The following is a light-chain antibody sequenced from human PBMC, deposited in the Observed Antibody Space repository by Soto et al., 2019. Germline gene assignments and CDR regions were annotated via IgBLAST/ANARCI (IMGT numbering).Light chain of an antibody. Sequence: EIVLTQSPGTLSLSPGERATLSCRASQSLSNNIYLAWYQQKPGQAPRLLIYGASARATGVPARFSGSRSGPEFTLTINSLQSEDFAIYYCQRYNNWPLTFGGGTKVDIK. J-gene: IGKJ4*01. V-gene: IGKV3-15*01. CDR1: QSLSNN. CDR3: QRYNNWPLT. CDR2: GAS.